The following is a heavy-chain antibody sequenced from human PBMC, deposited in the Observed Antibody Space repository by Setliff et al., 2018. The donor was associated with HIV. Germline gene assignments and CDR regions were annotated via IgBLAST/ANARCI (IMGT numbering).Heavy chain of an antibody. V-gene: IGHV4-34*01. Sequence: PSETLSLTCAVYSGSFSGYRWTWIRQPPGKGLEWIGEINHRGSTTYHPSLRSRVTISVDTSKNQFSLQLNSVTAADPAVYYCARGDYYDSTGYEGLDSWGRGTLVTVSS. J-gene: IGHJ4*02. CDR1: SGSFSGYR. D-gene: IGHD3-22*01. CDR2: INHRGST. CDR3: ARGDYYDSTGYEGLDS.